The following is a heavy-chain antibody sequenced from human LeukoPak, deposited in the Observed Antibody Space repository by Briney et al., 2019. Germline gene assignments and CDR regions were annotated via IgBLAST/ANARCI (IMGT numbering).Heavy chain of an antibody. CDR2: IYYSGST. J-gene: IGHJ4*02. Sequence: PSETLSLTCTVSGASISSSYWNWIRQPPGKGLEWIGNIYYSGSTHYNPSLQSRVTMSLDTSKNQFSLKLSSVTAADTAVYYCASRIGYSYTIDYWGQGTLVTVSS. D-gene: IGHD5-18*01. CDR3: ASRIGYSYTIDY. V-gene: IGHV4-59*01. CDR1: GASISSSY.